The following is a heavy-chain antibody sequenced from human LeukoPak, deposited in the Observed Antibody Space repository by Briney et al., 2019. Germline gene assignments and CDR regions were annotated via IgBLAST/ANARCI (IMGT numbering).Heavy chain of an antibody. Sequence: PSETLSLTCTVSGGSISSYYWSWIRQPPGKGLEWIGEINHSGSTNYNPSLKSRVTISVDTSKNQFSLKLSSVTAADTAVYYCARGYCSGGSCYRYYFDYWGQGTLVTVSS. CDR1: GGSISSYY. V-gene: IGHV4-34*01. CDR3: ARGYCSGGSCYRYYFDY. D-gene: IGHD2-15*01. J-gene: IGHJ4*02. CDR2: INHSGST.